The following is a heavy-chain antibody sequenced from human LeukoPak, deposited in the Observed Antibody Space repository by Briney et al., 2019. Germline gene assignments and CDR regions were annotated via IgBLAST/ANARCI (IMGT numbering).Heavy chain of an antibody. CDR3: ARDGLVYDFWSGYYGPYFDY. D-gene: IGHD3-3*01. CDR1: GFTFSSYA. CDR2: ISSNGGST. V-gene: IGHV3-64*04. Sequence: GGSLRLSCSASGFTFSSYAMHWVRQAPGKGLEYVSAISSNGGSTYYADSVKGRFTISRDNSKNTLYLQMNSLRAEDTAVYYCARDGLVYDFWSGYYGPYFDYWGQGTLVTVSS. J-gene: IGHJ4*02.